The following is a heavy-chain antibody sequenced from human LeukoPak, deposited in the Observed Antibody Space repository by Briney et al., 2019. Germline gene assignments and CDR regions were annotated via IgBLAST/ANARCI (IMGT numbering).Heavy chain of an antibody. Sequence: GGSLRLSCAASGFTFSTYAMHWVRQAPGKGLEWVALISFDGSNKYYADSVKGRFTISRDNSKNTLYLQMNSLRAEDTAVHYRARRGYSYGDLDYWGQGTLVTVSS. D-gene: IGHD5-18*01. CDR2: ISFDGSNK. J-gene: IGHJ4*02. V-gene: IGHV3-30*04. CDR3: ARRGYSYGDLDY. CDR1: GFTFSTYA.